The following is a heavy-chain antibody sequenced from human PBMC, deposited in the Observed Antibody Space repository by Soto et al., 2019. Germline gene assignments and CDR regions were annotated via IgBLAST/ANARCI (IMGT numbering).Heavy chain of an antibody. CDR3: ARDRLLVVAAPLSYYYYGLDV. D-gene: IGHD2-15*01. J-gene: IGHJ6*02. V-gene: IGHV4-34*01. CDR2: INHSGST. CDR1: GGSFSGYD. Sequence: SETLSLTCAVYGGSFSGYDWSWLRQPPGKGLEWMGEINHSGSTNYNPSLTSRVPISVDTSKNQFSLKLSSVPAADTAVYYCARDRLLVVAAPLSYYYYGLDVWGQGTTLTVSS.